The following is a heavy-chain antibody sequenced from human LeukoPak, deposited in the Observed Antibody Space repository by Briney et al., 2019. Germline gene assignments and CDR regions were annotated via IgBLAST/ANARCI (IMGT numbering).Heavy chain of an antibody. D-gene: IGHD3-9*01. CDR3: ARDSDWAFDS. J-gene: IGHJ4*02. Sequence: GGSLRLSCAASGFTFSSHWMHWVRQAPGKGLVCVARIKSDGTYRDYGDSVRGRFTISRDNAKNSLYLQMNSLRAEDTAVYYCARDSDWAFDSWGLGTLVTVSS. CDR1: GFTFSSHW. V-gene: IGHV3-74*01. CDR2: IKSDGTYR.